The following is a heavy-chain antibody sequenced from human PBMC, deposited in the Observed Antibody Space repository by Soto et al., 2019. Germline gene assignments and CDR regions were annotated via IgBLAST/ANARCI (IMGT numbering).Heavy chain of an antibody. J-gene: IGHJ4*02. D-gene: IGHD1-26*01. CDR2: ISYDGSNK. CDR3: ARGAGVPLKWELLPQTFFDY. V-gene: IGHV3-30-3*01. Sequence: QVQLVESGGGVVQPGRSLRLSCAASGFTFSSYAMHWVRQAPGKGLEWVAVISYDGSNKYYADSVKGRFTISRDNSKNTLYLQMNSLRAEDTAVYYCARGAGVPLKWELLPQTFFDYWGQGTLVTVSS. CDR1: GFTFSSYA.